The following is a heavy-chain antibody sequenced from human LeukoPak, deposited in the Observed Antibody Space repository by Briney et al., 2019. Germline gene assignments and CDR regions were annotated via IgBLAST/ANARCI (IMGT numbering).Heavy chain of an antibody. J-gene: IGHJ4*02. CDR1: GFTFSSYG. V-gene: IGHV3-30*18. Sequence: GRSLRLSCAASGFTFSSYGMHWVRQAPGKGLEWVAVISYDGSNKYYADSVKGRFTISRDNSKNTLYLQMNSLRAEDTAVYYCAKEGSCSSTSCYFVDYWGQGTLVTVSS. CDR2: ISYDGSNK. CDR3: AKEGSCSSTSCYFVDY. D-gene: IGHD2-2*01.